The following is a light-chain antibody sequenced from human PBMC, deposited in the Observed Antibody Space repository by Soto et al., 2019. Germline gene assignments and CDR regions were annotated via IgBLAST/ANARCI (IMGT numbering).Light chain of an antibody. CDR1: SSNIGAGYD. Sequence: QSVLTQPPSVSGAPGQRVTISFTGSSSNIGAGYDVHWYQQLPGTAPKLLIYGNSNRPSGVPDRFSGSKSGTSASLAITGLQAEDEADYYCQSYDSSLSDWVFGGGTKLTVL. CDR2: GNS. V-gene: IGLV1-40*01. CDR3: QSYDSSLSDWV. J-gene: IGLJ3*02.